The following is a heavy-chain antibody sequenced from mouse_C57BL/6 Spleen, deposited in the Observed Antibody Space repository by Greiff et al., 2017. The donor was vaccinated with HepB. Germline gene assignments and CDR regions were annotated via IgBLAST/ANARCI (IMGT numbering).Heavy chain of an antibody. D-gene: IGHD4-1*01. CDR2: INPGSGGT. Sequence: VQLQQSGAELVRPGTSVKVSCKASGYAFTNYLIEWVKQRPGQGLEWTGVINPGSGGTNYNEKFKGKATLTADKSSSTAYMQLSSLTSEDSAVYFCAREGTGTSPFDYWGQGTTLTVSS. V-gene: IGHV1-54*01. CDR1: GYAFTNYL. J-gene: IGHJ2*01. CDR3: AREGTGTSPFDY.